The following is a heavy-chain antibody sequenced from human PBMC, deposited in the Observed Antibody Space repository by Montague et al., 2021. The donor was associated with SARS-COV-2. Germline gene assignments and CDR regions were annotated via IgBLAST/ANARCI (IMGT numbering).Heavy chain of an antibody. CDR2: IYYSGST. CDR1: GGSISSSSYY. D-gene: IGHD3-10*01. CDR3: SRLSNYYGSGSCYGHNFYDYGMDV. J-gene: IGHJ6*02. V-gene: IGHV4-39*01. Sequence: SETLSLTCTVSGGSISSSSYYWGWIRQPPGKGLEWIVSIYYSGSTYYNESLKSRVTISVDTSKNQLSLKLSTVTAADTAVYYWSRLSNYYGSGSCYGHNFYDYGMDVWGQGTTVTVSS.